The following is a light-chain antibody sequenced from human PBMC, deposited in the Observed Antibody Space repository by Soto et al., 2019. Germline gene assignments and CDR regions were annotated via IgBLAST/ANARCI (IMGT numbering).Light chain of an antibody. CDR3: SSYTGSGTHV. Sequence: QPDRTSPVSVSGSAVHFITISYNRTRSDVGGYHYVSWYQHHPGKAPTLMIYNVSNRPSGVSNRFPGSKSGNTASLTISGLQAEDEADYYCSSYTGSGTHVFGTGTKVTVL. V-gene: IGLV2-14*03. CDR1: RSDVGGYHY. CDR2: NVS. J-gene: IGLJ1*01.